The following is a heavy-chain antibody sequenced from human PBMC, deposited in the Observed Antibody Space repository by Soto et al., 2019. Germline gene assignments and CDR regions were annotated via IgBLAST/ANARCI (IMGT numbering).Heavy chain of an antibody. V-gene: IGHV1-46*01. CDR1: GYTFTTYY. Sequence: ASVKVSCKASGYTFTTYYIHWVRQAPGQGLEWMGFINPSGGSTSYAQKFQGRVTMTRDTSTSTVYMELSSLRSEDTAVYYCATFLEWLRGSSYGLDYWGQGTLVTVSS. CDR2: INPSGGST. CDR3: ATFLEWLRGSSYGLDY. D-gene: IGHD3-3*02. J-gene: IGHJ4*02.